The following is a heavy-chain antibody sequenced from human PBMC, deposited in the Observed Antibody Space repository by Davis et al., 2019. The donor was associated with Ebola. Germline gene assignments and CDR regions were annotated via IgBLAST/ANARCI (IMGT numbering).Heavy chain of an antibody. J-gene: IGHJ4*02. CDR1: GFIVSDKY. Sequence: GESLKISCAASGFIVSDKYMSWVRQAPGKGLEWVSVIYRDERTYYADSVKGRFTVSRDNSENMLYLQMSTLRAEDTAVYYCARATILDYWGQGTLVTVSS. D-gene: IGHD2-2*01. CDR3: ARATILDY. V-gene: IGHV3-53*01. CDR2: IYRDERT.